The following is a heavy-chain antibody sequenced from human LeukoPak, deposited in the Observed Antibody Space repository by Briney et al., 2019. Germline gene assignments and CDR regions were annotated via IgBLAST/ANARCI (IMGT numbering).Heavy chain of an antibody. Sequence: GGSLRLSCAASGFTFSSYAMHWVRQAPGKGLEWVAVISYDGSNKYYADSVKGRFTISRDNSKNTLYLQMNSLRAEDTAVYYCARAQRAYGDYHTFDYWGQGTLVTVSS. CDR2: ISYDGSNK. V-gene: IGHV3-30-3*01. D-gene: IGHD4-17*01. J-gene: IGHJ4*02. CDR1: GFTFSSYA. CDR3: ARAQRAYGDYHTFDY.